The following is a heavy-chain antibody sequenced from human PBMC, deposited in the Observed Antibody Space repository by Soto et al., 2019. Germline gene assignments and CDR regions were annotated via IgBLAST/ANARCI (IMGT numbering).Heavy chain of an antibody. CDR1: GYSFTTYG. Sequence: QVQLVQSRGEVKKPGASVKVSCKTSGYSFTTYGISWVRQAPGQGLEWMGWISGYNGNTNYAQNLQGRVTMTTDTSTITAYMELRSLRSDDTAVYYWAREGPAPYYYYGMDVWGQGSTVTVSS. CDR2: ISGYNGNT. V-gene: IGHV1-18*01. CDR3: AREGPAPYYYYGMDV. J-gene: IGHJ6*02.